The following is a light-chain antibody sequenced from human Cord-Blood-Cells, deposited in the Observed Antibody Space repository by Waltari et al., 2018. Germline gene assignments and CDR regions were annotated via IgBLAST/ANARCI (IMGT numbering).Light chain of an antibody. CDR2: GAS. CDR3: QQYNNWPQT. J-gene: IGKJ1*01. CDR1: QSVSSN. Sequence: LSVSPGERATLSCRASQSVSSNLAWYQQKPGQAPRLLIYGASTRATGIPARFSGSGSGTEFTLTISSLQSEDFAVYYCQQYNNWPQTFGQGTKVEIK. V-gene: IGKV3-15*01.